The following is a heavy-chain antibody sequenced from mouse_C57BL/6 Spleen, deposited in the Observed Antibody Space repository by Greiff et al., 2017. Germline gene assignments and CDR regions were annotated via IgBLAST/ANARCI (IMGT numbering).Heavy chain of an antibody. Sequence: EAQGVESGGGLVKPGGSLKLSCAASGFTFSDYGMHWVRQAPEKGLEWVAYISSGSSTIYYADTVKGRFTISRDNAKNTLFLQMTSLRSEDTAMYYCARRESFDYWGQGTTLTVSS. CDR3: ARRESFDY. J-gene: IGHJ2*01. CDR1: GFTFSDYG. V-gene: IGHV5-17*01. CDR2: ISSGSSTI. D-gene: IGHD6-2*01.